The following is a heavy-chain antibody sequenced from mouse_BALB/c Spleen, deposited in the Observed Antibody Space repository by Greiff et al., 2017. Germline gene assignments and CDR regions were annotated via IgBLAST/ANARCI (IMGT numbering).Heavy chain of an antibody. CDR3: TRGYGAMDY. CDR2: IYPGNSDT. Sequence: VQLQQSGPELVKPGALVKISCKASGYTFTSYDINWVKQRPGQGLEWIGAIYPGNSDTSYNQKFKGKAKLTAVTSASTAYMELSSLTNEDSAVYYCTRGYGAMDYWGQGTSVTVSS. V-gene: IGHV1-5*01. D-gene: IGHD2-14*01. J-gene: IGHJ4*01. CDR1: GYTFTSYD.